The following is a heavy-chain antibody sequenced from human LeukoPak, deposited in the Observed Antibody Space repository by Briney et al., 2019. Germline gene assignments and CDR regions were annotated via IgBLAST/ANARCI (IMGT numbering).Heavy chain of an antibody. J-gene: IGHJ5*02. CDR2: IIPIFGTA. CDR3: AREVAVVENWFDP. V-gene: IGHV1-69*06. CDR1: GGTFSSYA. Sequence: ASVKVSCKASGGTFSSYAISWVRQAPGQGLEWMGGIIPIFGTANYAQKFQGRVTITADKSTSTAYMELRSLRSDDTAVYYCAREVAVVENWFDPWGQGALVTVSS. D-gene: IGHD6-19*01.